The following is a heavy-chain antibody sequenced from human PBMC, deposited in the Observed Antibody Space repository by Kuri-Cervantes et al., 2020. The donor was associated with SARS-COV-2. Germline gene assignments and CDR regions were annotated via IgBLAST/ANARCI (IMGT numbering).Heavy chain of an antibody. V-gene: IGHV1-69*13. Sequence: SVKDSCKASGGTFSSYAISWVRQAPGQGLEWMGGIIPIFGTANYAQKFQGRVTITADESTSTAYMELSRLRSEDTAVYYFAKGGLDSGWGYWGQGTLVTVSS. CDR2: IIPIFGTA. D-gene: IGHD6-19*01. J-gene: IGHJ4*02. CDR1: GGTFSSYA. CDR3: AKGGLDSGWGY.